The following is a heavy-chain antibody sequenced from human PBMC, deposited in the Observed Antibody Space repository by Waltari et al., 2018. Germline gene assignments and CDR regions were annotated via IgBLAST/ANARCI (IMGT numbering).Heavy chain of an antibody. D-gene: IGHD5-12*01. Sequence: QVQLVQSGAEVKKPGSSVKVSCQASGGTFSSYAIRWVRQAPGQGLEWMGGIIPIFGTANYAQKFQGRVTITTDESTSTAYMELSSLRSEDTAVYYCARDRGLYSGYDFSYYGMDVWGQGTTVTVSS. J-gene: IGHJ6*02. CDR2: IIPIFGTA. CDR1: GGTFSSYA. V-gene: IGHV1-69*05. CDR3: ARDRGLYSGYDFSYYGMDV.